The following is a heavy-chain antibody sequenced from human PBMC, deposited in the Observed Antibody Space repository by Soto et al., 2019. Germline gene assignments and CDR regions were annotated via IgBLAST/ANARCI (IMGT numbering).Heavy chain of an antibody. CDR2: IGAGGET. D-gene: IGHD2-15*01. CDR1: GFTFSIYD. J-gene: IGHJ4*02. V-gene: IGHV3-13*04. Sequence: PGGSLRLSCAASGFTFSIYDMHWVRQIAGKGLEWVSAIGAGGETYYLGSVKGRFTISRENAKNSLYLQMNSLRVGDTAAYFCARRFCSGANCPGIGFDYWGQGALVTVSS. CDR3: ARRFCSGANCPGIGFDY.